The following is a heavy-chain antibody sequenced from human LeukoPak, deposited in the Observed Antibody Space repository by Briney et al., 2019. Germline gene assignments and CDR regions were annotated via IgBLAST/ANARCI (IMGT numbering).Heavy chain of an antibody. CDR1: GGTFSSYA. D-gene: IGHD5-12*01. CDR3: ARVPVDIVATMPYYYGVDV. V-gene: IGHV1-69*13. CDR2: IIPIFGTA. Sequence: ASVKVSCKASGGTFSSYAISWVRQAPGQGLEWMGGIIPIFGTANYAQKFQGRVTITADESTSTAYMELSSLRSEDTAVYYCARVPVDIVATMPYYYGVDVWGQGTTVTVSS. J-gene: IGHJ6*02.